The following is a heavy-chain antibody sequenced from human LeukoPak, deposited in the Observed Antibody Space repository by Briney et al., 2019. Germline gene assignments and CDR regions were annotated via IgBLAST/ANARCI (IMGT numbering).Heavy chain of an antibody. CDR3: ARGGSGSYYQGY. Sequence: PGGSLRLSCAASGFTFSTYSMFWVREAPGKGLEWLSYISSSSSTIYYADSVKGRFTISRDNAKNSLYLQMNSLRAEDTAVYYCARGGSGSYYQGYWGQGTLVTVSS. V-gene: IGHV3-48*04. CDR1: GFTFSTYS. J-gene: IGHJ4*02. D-gene: IGHD3-10*01. CDR2: ISSSSSTI.